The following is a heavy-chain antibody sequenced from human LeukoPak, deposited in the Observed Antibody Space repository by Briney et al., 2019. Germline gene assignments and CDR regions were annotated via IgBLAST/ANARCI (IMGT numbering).Heavy chain of an antibody. J-gene: IGHJ5*02. Sequence: PSETLSLTCNVSGDSIRNYYRSWIRQTPGKGLEWIGHIYDSGSTNYNPSLKSRVTISVDTSKNQFSLKVSSVTAADTAVYYCARLARGRWFDPWGQGTLVTVSS. CDR1: GDSIRNYY. V-gene: IGHV4-59*08. CDR2: IYDSGST. D-gene: IGHD6-6*01. CDR3: ARLARGRWFDP.